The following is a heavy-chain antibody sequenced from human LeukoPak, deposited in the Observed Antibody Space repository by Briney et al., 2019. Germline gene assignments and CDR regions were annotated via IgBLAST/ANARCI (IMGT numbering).Heavy chain of an antibody. CDR1: GGSISGYY. J-gene: IGHJ5*02. Sequence: SETLSLTCTVSGGSISGYYWSWIRQPPGKGLEWIGEINHAGSTNYNPSLKSRVTISVDTSKNQFSLKLSSVTAADTAVYYCAREVTGAAAGLNWFDPWGQGTLVTVSS. V-gene: IGHV4-59*01. CDR3: AREVTGAAAGLNWFDP. D-gene: IGHD6-13*01. CDR2: INHAGST.